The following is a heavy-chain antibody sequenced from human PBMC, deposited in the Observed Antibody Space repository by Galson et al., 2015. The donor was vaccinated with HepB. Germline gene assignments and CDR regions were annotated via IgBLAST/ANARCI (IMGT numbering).Heavy chain of an antibody. V-gene: IGHV3-49*04. CDR1: GFSLGDFA. Sequence: SLRLSCAVSGFSLGDFALSWVRQAPGKGLEWVGIIRSKTYGGTTEYAASVKGRFSISRDDSKSIAYLQMNSQKTEDTAVYYCARGYDSSGYYYVFDYWGQGTLVTVSS. J-gene: IGHJ4*02. CDR2: IRSKTYGGTT. D-gene: IGHD3-22*01. CDR3: ARGYDSSGYYYVFDY.